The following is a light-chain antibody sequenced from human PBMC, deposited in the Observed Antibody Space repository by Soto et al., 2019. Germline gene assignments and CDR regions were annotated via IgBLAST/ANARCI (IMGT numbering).Light chain of an antibody. Sequence: EIVLTQSPATLSLSPGERATLSCRASQSVSSYLAWYQQKPGQAPRLLIYDASNRATGIPARFSGSGSGTDFTLTVSSLEPEDFAVYYCQQRSNWLPITLGQGTRLEI. J-gene: IGKJ5*01. V-gene: IGKV3-11*01. CDR3: QQRSNWLPIT. CDR1: QSVSSY. CDR2: DAS.